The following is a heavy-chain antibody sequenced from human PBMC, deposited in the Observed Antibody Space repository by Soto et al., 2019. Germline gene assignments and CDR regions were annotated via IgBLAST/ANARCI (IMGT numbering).Heavy chain of an antibody. V-gene: IGHV2-5*02. CDR2: IYWAGDL. D-gene: IGHD5-12*01. Sequence: SGPTLVNPTQTLTLTCNFSGFSLNGNGVGVGWIRQPPGEALEWLALIYWAGDLRYSPALKSRLTITQDPSKDQVVLTMTNMDPTDSGTYXCAHGYVQLLSTFHYFDSWGQGIRVTAPQ. J-gene: IGHJ4*02. CDR1: GFSLNGNGVG. CDR3: AHGYVQLLSTFHYFDS.